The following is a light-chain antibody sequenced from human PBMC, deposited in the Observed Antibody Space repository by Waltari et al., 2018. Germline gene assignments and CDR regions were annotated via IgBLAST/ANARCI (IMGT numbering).Light chain of an antibody. Sequence: SVLTQPPSVSGAPGQRVTISCTGSRSNIGAGSEVHWYKHLPGTAPKLVTFQNNVRPLGVPDRFSGSRSGTSASLTITRLQAEDEAHYYCQSFDNGLRGVVFGGGTKLTVL. CDR2: QNN. J-gene: IGLJ2*01. CDR1: RSNIGAGSE. V-gene: IGLV1-40*01. CDR3: QSFDNGLRGVV.